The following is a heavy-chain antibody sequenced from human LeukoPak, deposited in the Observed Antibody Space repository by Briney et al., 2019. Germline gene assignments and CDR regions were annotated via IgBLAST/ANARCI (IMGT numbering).Heavy chain of an antibody. Sequence: GGSLRLSCAASGFTFSDYYMSWIRQAPGKGLEWVSYISSSGSTIYYADSVKGRFTISRDNAKNTLYLQMNSLRAEDTAVYYCARDEIAARNSMYYFDYWGQGTLVTVSS. CDR1: GFTFSDYY. D-gene: IGHD6-6*01. V-gene: IGHV3-11*01. CDR3: ARDEIAARNSMYYFDY. CDR2: ISSSGSTI. J-gene: IGHJ4*02.